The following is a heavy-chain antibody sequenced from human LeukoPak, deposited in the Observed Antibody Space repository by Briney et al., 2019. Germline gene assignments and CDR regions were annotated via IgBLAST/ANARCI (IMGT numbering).Heavy chain of an antibody. V-gene: IGHV3-23*01. D-gene: IGHD1-26*01. CDR1: GFTFSSYG. Sequence: GGTLRLTCAASGFTFSSYGMSWVRQAPGKGLEWVSAISGSGGSTYYADSVKGRFTISRDNSKNTLYLQMNSLRAEDTAVHYCAKDVTVEWEPVYYMDVWGKGTTVTISS. CDR2: ISGSGGST. CDR3: AKDVTVEWEPVYYMDV. J-gene: IGHJ6*03.